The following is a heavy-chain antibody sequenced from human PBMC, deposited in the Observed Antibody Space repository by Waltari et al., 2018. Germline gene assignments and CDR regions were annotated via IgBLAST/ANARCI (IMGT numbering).Heavy chain of an antibody. CDR3: ARHGGDYAPYFYYGMDV. V-gene: IGHV3-74*01. D-gene: IGHD4-17*01. Sequence: EEQLVESGGGLVQPGGSLRLSCAASGFILSSYWMEWVRHAPGKGPVWVSRVNSDGSVTSYADSVKGRFTISRDNAKNMLYLQMNSLRPEDTALYYCARHGGDYAPYFYYGMDVWGQGTTVTVSS. CDR1: GFILSSYW. CDR2: VNSDGSVT. J-gene: IGHJ6*02.